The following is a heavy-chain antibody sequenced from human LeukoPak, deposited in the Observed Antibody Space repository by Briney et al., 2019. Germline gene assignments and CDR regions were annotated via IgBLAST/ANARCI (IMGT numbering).Heavy chain of an antibody. V-gene: IGHV4-59*08. CDR3: ARHPFATPFDF. Sequence: SETLSLTCIVSGGSMSRYYWSWIRQPPGKGLEWIGYIYYTGNTNYNPSLKSRVTISIDTSKNQFSLKLSSVTAADTAVYYCARHPFATPFDFWGRGTLVTVSS. D-gene: IGHD2-15*01. J-gene: IGHJ4*02. CDR2: IYYTGNT. CDR1: GGSMSRYY.